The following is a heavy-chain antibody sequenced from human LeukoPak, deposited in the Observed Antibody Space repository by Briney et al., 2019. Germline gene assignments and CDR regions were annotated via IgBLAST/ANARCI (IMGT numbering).Heavy chain of an antibody. V-gene: IGHV4-59*11. CDR1: DDSFSSHY. J-gene: IGHJ3*02. CDR3: ARDLVTVTKGFDI. D-gene: IGHD4-17*01. Sequence: SETPSLTCAVSDDSFSSHYWTWIRQPPGKGLEWIGYISYIGSTNYNPSLKSRVTISIDTSKNQFSLKLSSVTAADTAVYYCARDLVTVTKGFDIWGQGTMVSVSS. CDR2: ISYIGST.